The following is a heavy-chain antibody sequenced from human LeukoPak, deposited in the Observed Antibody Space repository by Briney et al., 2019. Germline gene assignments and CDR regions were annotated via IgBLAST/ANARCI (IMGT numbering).Heavy chain of an antibody. CDR3: ARVGRYCGGDCYSNGLDY. V-gene: IGHV3-23*01. CDR1: GFTFSNYA. CDR2: ISGSAGST. Sequence: GGSLRLSCAASGFTFSNYAMSWVRQAPGKGLEWVSAISGSAGSTYYADSVKGRFTISRDNSKNTLYLQMNSLRAEDTAMYYCARVGRYCGGDCYSNGLDYWGQGTLVTVSS. J-gene: IGHJ4*02. D-gene: IGHD2-21*02.